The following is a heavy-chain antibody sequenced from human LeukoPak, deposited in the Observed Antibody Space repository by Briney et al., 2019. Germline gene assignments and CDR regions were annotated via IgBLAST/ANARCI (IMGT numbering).Heavy chain of an antibody. CDR3: ARARMAGTDFDY. Sequence: SETLSLTCTVSGGSISSSSYCWGWIRQPPGKGLEWIGSIYYSGSTYYNPSLKNRVTISVDTSKNQFSLKLSSVTAADTAVYYCARARMAGTDFDYWGQGTLVTVSS. D-gene: IGHD6-19*01. V-gene: IGHV4-39*07. CDR2: IYYSGST. CDR1: GGSISSSSYC. J-gene: IGHJ4*02.